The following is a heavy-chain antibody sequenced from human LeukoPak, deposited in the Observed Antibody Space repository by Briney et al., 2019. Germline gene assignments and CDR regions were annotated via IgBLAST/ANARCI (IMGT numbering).Heavy chain of an antibody. D-gene: IGHD4-17*01. Sequence: ASVKVSCKASGYTFTGYYMHWVRQAPGQGLEWMGWINPNSGGTNYAQKFQGRVTITRDTSISTAYMELSRLRSDDTAVYYCARVNDYGDQYWYFDLWGRGTLVTVSS. J-gene: IGHJ2*01. CDR3: ARVNDYGDQYWYFDL. CDR2: INPNSGGT. CDR1: GYTFTGYY. V-gene: IGHV1-2*02.